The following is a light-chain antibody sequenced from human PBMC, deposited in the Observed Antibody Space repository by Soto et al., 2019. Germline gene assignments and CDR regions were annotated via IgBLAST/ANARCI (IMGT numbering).Light chain of an antibody. CDR3: CSYAGSSTLVV. J-gene: IGLJ2*01. Sequence: QCALTQPASVSGSPGQSITISCTGTSSDVGSYNLVSWYQQHPGKAPKLMIYEVSKRPSGVSNRFSGSKSGNTASLTISGLQAEDEADYYCCSYAGSSTLVVFGGGTKLTVL. V-gene: IGLV2-23*02. CDR2: EVS. CDR1: SSDVGSYNL.